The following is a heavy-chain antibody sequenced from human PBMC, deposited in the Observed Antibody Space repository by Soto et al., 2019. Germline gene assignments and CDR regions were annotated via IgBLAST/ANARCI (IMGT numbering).Heavy chain of an antibody. CDR1: GFTFSSYA. D-gene: IGHD6-13*01. J-gene: IGHJ4*02. CDR2: ISYDGSNK. Sequence: GGSLRLSCAASGFTFSSYAMHWVRQAPGKGLEWVAVISYDGSNKYYADSVKGRFTISRDNSKNTLYLQMNSLRAEDTAVYYCARDRYPSIAAAGTGYFDYWGQGTLVTVSS. CDR3: ARDRYPSIAAAGTGYFDY. V-gene: IGHV3-30-3*01.